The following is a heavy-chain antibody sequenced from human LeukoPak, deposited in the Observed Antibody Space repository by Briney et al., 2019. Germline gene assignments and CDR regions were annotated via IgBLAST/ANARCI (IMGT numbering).Heavy chain of an antibody. CDR3: ARDSGWYTGFDY. D-gene: IGHD6-19*01. CDR1: GFTLSRYS. V-gene: IGHV3-21*01. J-gene: IGHJ4*02. Sequence: TAGGSLRLSCGVSGFTLSRYSMNWVRQAPGKGLEWVSSISSSSSYIYYAASVKGRFTISRDNSQNTLYLQMNSLTIEDTAVYYCARDSGWYTGFDYWGQGTLVTVSS. CDR2: ISSSSSYI.